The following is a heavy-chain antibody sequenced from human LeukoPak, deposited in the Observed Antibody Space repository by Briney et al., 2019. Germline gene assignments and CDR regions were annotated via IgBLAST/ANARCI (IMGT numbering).Heavy chain of an antibody. J-gene: IGHJ4*02. CDR3: ARGGIGLAGDFEY. Sequence: GGSLRLSCAASVFTFSGYAMSWVRQAPGKGLKWLSTITGGAENTYSADSVKGRFTISRDNSKNTLYLQMNSLRAEDTAGYYCARGGIGLAGDFEYWGQGTLVTVSS. V-gene: IGHV3-23*01. D-gene: IGHD6-19*01. CDR1: VFTFSGYA. CDR2: ITGGAENT.